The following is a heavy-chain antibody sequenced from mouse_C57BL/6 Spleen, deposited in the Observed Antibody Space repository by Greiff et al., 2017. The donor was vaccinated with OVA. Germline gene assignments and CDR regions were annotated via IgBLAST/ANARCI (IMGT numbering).Heavy chain of an antibody. CDR1: GFTFSDYY. V-gene: IGHV5-12*01. CDR3: ARGGDSNYEGFAY. J-gene: IGHJ3*01. D-gene: IGHD2-5*01. CDR2: ISNGGGST. Sequence: EVMLVESGGGLVQPGGSLKLSCAASGFTFSDYYMYWVRQTPEKRLEWVAYISNGGGSTYYPDTVKGRFTISRDNAKNTLYLQMSRLKSEDTAMYYCARGGDSNYEGFAYWGQGTLVTVSA.